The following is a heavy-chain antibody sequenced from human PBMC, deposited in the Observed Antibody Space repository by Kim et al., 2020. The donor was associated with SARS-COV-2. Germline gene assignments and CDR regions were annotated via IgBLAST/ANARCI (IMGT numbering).Heavy chain of an antibody. V-gene: IGHV3-30*18. CDR2: ISYDGREK. D-gene: IGHD4-4*01. J-gene: IGHJ4*02. Sequence: GGSLRLSCGASGFIFSNYGMHWVRQAPGKGLEWLAVISYDGREKYYGDSVKGRFTISRDRSKNTLHLQMNSLRAEDTAIYYCAKGKEYSYADPIDFWGQGTLVTVSS. CDR3: AKGKEYSYADPIDF. CDR1: GFIFSNYG.